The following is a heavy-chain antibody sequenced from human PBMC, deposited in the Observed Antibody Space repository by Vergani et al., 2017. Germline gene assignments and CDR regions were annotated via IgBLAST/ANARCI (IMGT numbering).Heavy chain of an antibody. J-gene: IGHJ4*02. V-gene: IGHV3-20*04. D-gene: IGHD5-12*01. CDR2: INWNGGST. CDR3: TKGSRGYTGYFFDY. CDR1: GFTFDDYG. Sequence: EVQLVESGGGVVRPGGSLRLSCAASGFTFDDYGMSWVRQAPGKGLEWVSGINWNGGSTGYADSVKGRFTISRDNAKNSLYLQMNSLRADDTAVYYCTKGSRGYTGYFFDYWGQGTLATVSS.